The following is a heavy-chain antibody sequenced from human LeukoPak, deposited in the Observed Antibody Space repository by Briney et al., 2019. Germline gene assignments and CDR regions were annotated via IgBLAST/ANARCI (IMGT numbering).Heavy chain of an antibody. J-gene: IGHJ4*02. CDR1: GGSLSVYL. V-gene: IGHV4-59*07. CDR2: IHYSGNT. Sequence: PSDSLSLTCTVAGGSLSVYLLSCLRHSPGKGGEWIGNIHYSGNTNYNHSLKSRVTISVDTSKNQFSLKLTSVTAADTAVYYCASIWHDAYNPFDYWGQGTLVTVSS. D-gene: IGHD5-24*01. CDR3: ASIWHDAYNPFDY.